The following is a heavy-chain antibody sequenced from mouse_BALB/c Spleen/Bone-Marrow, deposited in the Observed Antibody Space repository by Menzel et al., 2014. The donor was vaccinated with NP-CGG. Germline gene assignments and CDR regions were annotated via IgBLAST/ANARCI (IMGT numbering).Heavy chain of an antibody. Sequence: EVQLQQSGAELVKPGASVKLSCTASGFNIKDTYMHWVKQRPEQGLEWIGRIDPANGNIKYDPKFQGKATITADTSSNTAYLQLSSLTSEETAVYYCAPYYYGRWFANWGQGTLVTVSA. J-gene: IGHJ3*01. D-gene: IGHD1-1*01. CDR2: IDPANGNI. CDR3: APYYYGRWFAN. CDR1: GFNIKDTY. V-gene: IGHV14-3*02.